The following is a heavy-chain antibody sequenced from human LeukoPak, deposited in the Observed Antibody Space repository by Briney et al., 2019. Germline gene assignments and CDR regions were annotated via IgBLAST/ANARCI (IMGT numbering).Heavy chain of an antibody. V-gene: IGHV3-30*18. J-gene: IGHJ4*02. D-gene: IGHD4-17*01. CDR1: GFTFSNYG. Sequence: PGRSLRLSCAASGFTFSNYGMHWVRQAPGKGLEWVAVISYDGSNKYYADSVKGRFTISRDISKNTLYLQMNSLRAEDTAVYYCAKEGGMTTVFNWEGFDYWGQGTLVTVSS. CDR3: AKEGGMTTVFNWEGFDY. CDR2: ISYDGSNK.